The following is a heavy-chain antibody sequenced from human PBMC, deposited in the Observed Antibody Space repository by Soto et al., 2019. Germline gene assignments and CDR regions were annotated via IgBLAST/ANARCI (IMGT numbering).Heavy chain of an antibody. V-gene: IGHV3-33*01. D-gene: IGHD1-1*01. Sequence: PGGSLRLSCAASGFIFSTYGMHWVRQAPGKGLEWVAAIWYDGSNEYYGDSVKGRFTISRDNSKNRLYLQMNSLRAEDTAVYYWARVGVAGTTAHFDYWGQGTLVTVSS. CDR3: ARVGVAGTTAHFDY. CDR2: IWYDGSNE. CDR1: GFIFSTYG. J-gene: IGHJ4*02.